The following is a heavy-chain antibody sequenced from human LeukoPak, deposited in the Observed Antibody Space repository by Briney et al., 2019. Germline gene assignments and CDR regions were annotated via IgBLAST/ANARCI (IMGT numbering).Heavy chain of an antibody. D-gene: IGHD3-3*01. V-gene: IGHV4-59*01. CDR2: IYYSGST. CDR1: GGSISSYY. J-gene: IGHJ5*02. CDR3: ARDRADFWSGYYGAWFDP. Sequence: PSETLSLTCTVSGGSISSYYWSWIRKPPGKGLEWIGYIYYSGSTNYNPSLKSRVTISVDTSKNQFSLKLSSVTAADTAVYYCARDRADFWSGYYGAWFDPWGQGTLVTVSS.